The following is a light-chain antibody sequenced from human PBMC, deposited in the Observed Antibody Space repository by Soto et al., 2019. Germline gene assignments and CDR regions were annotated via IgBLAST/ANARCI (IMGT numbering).Light chain of an antibody. Sequence: QSVLTQPPSASGSPGQSVTISCTGTSSDVGGYNYVSWYQQHPGKAPKLMIYEVSKRPSGVPDRFSGSKSGKTASLTVSELQAEDEADYYCTSYASRNNLNVVFGGGTKLTVL. J-gene: IGLJ2*01. CDR1: SSDVGGYNY. CDR2: EVS. V-gene: IGLV2-8*01. CDR3: TSYASRNNLNVV.